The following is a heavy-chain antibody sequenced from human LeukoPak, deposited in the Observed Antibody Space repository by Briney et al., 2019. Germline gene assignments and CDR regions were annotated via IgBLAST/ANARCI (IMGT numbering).Heavy chain of an antibody. CDR3: AKNPGYGDSKRGLDY. Sequence: GGSLRLSCAASGFTFSSYGMHWVRQAPGKGLEWVAFIRYDGSNKYYADSVKGRFTISRDNSKNTLYLQMNSLRAEDTAVYYRAKNPGYGDSKRGLDYWGQGTLVTVSS. D-gene: IGHD4-17*01. CDR1: GFTFSSYG. CDR2: IRYDGSNK. V-gene: IGHV3-30*02. J-gene: IGHJ4*02.